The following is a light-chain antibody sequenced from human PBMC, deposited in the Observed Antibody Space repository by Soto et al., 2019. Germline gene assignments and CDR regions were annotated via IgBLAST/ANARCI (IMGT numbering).Light chain of an antibody. V-gene: IGKV1-6*01. CDR1: QGIRND. Sequence: AILMTQSPSSLSASVGDRVTVTCRASQGIRNDLAWYQQKPGKAPKLLIYEASTLQSGVPSRFSGSYSGTVFALTIGSLQPEDFATYYCLQDFNYHRTFGQGTKVEIK. CDR2: EAS. J-gene: IGKJ1*01. CDR3: LQDFNYHRT.